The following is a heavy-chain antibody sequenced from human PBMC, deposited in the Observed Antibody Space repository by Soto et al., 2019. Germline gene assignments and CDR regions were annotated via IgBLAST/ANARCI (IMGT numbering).Heavy chain of an antibody. CDR2: ISGSGGST. CDR3: AKPTYYYDSSGLNYFVY. CDR1: GFTFSSYA. J-gene: IGHJ4*02. Sequence: SGGSLRLSCAASGFTFSSYAMSWVRQAPGKGLEWVSAISGSGGSTYYADSVKGRFTISRDNSKNTLYLQMNSLRAEDTAVYYCAKPTYYYDSSGLNYFVYCGPGTLLTVS. D-gene: IGHD3-22*01. V-gene: IGHV3-23*01.